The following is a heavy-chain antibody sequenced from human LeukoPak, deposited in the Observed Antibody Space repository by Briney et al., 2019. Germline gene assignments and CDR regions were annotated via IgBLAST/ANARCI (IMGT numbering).Heavy chain of an antibody. J-gene: IGHJ4*02. CDR3: ATTRTY. V-gene: IGHV3-15*07. CDR2: IKSKSDGGTI. CDR1: GLTFSSTW. Sequence: PGGFLRLSCAASGLTFSSTWMNWVRQAPGKGLEWVGRIKSKSDGGTIDYAAPVKGRFTISRDDSKNTLYLQMHSLTTEDTAVYYCATTRTYWGQGTLVTVSS.